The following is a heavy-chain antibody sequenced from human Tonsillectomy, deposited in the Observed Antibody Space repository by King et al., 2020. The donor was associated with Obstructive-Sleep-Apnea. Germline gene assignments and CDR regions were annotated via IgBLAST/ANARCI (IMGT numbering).Heavy chain of an antibody. V-gene: IGHV5-51*01. J-gene: IGHJ6*01. CDR1: GYDFTDNW. Sequence: QLVQSGAEVKKPGESLNISCKGSGYDFTDNWIAWVRQMPGKGLEWMGLFYPGDSDTRYNPSFQGQVTMSADKSISTAFLQWSSLKASDSAIYYCARHGWGRKYGVDLSGQGTTVTVSS. D-gene: IGHD3-10*01. CDR3: ARHGWGRKYGVDL. CDR2: FYPGDSDT.